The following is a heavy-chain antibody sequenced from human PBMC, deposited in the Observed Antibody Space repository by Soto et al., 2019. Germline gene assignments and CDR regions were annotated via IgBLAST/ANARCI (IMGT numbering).Heavy chain of an antibody. CDR1: GDSITSNSYF. CDR3: ARGNYYGSGGFDP. D-gene: IGHD3-10*01. CDR2: IYYSGTT. J-gene: IGHJ5*02. Sequence: PSETLSLTCTVSGDSITSNSYFWAWIRQPPGKGLEWIGSIYYSGTTYYNPSLKSRVTISVDTSKNQFSLKLSSVTAADTAVYYCARGNYYGSGGFDPWGQGTLVTVSS. V-gene: IGHV4-39*07.